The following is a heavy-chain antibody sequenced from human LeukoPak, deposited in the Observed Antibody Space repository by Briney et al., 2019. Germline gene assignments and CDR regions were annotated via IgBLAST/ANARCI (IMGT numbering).Heavy chain of an antibody. D-gene: IGHD2-8*01. V-gene: IGHV1-2*02. CDR1: GYTFTGYY. Sequence: ASVKVSCKASGYTFTGYYMHWMRQAPGQGLEWMGWINPNSGVTNYAQKFQGRVTMTRDTSITTAYMELSRLGSDDTAVYYCARGGVYGNWFDLWGQGTLVTVSS. CDR3: ARGGVYGNWFDL. CDR2: INPNSGVT. J-gene: IGHJ5*02.